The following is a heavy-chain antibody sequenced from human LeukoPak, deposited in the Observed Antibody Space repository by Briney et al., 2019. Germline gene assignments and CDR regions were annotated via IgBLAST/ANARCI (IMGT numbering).Heavy chain of an antibody. V-gene: IGHV3-30*02. CDR2: IRYDGSNK. D-gene: IGHD4-11*01. CDR1: GFTFSNYG. J-gene: IGHJ4*02. CDR3: AKDRFDYSDFDY. Sequence: PGGSLRLSCAASGFTFSNYGMHWIRQAPGKGLEWVAFIRYDGSNKYYADSVKGRFTISRDNSKNTLYLQMNSLRAEDTAVYYCAKDRFDYSDFDYWGQGTLVTVSS.